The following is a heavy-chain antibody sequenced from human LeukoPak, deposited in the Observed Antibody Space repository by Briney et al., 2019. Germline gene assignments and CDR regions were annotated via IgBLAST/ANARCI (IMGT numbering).Heavy chain of an antibody. CDR3: ARKSIAARPPRGYFDY. Sequence: SETLSLTCTVSGGSISSSSYYWGWIRQPPGKGLEWIGSIYYSGSTYYNPSLKSRVTISVDTSKNQFSLKLSSVTAADTAVYYCARKSIAARPPRGYFDYWGQGTLVTVSS. V-gene: IGHV4-39*07. D-gene: IGHD6-6*01. CDR2: IYYSGST. J-gene: IGHJ4*02. CDR1: GGSISSSSYY.